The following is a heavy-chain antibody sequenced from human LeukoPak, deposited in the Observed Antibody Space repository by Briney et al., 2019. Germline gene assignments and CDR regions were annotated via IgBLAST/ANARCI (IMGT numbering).Heavy chain of an antibody. D-gene: IGHD2-8*02. Sequence: ASVRVCGKPSRYTFTRYGISWGGQAPGQGLEWMGWISAYKRNTNYAQKLQGRVSMTTHTSTSTAYMELRSLTSDDPAVYSCARALVVTIVYRGQGTLVTVPS. CDR2: ISAYKRNT. J-gene: IGHJ4*02. V-gene: IGHV1-18*01. CDR1: RYTFTRYG. CDR3: ARALVVTIVY.